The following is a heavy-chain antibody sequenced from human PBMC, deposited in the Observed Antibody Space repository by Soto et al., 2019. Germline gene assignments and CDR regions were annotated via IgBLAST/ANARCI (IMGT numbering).Heavy chain of an antibody. Sequence: GGSLRLSCAASGFNFSSFWMDWVRQVPGKGRRGVPGIYSDGTGTAYADAVKGRFTISRDNAKNTLYLQMNNLRAEDTAVYYCVRGFRDYWGQGTLVTVSS. J-gene: IGHJ4*02. CDR3: VRGFRDY. CDR2: IYSDGTGT. V-gene: IGHV3-74*01. CDR1: GFNFSSFW.